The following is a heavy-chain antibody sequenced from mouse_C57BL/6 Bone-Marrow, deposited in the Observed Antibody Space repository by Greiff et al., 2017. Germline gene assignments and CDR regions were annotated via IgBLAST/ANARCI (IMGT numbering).Heavy chain of an antibody. CDR1: GYTFTDYY. D-gene: IGHD4-1*01. J-gene: IGHJ3*01. CDR3: ARWGLTGFAY. Sequence: QLQQSGPELVKPGASVKISCKASGYTFTDYYMNWVKQSHGKSLEWIGDINPNNGGTSYNQKFKGKATLTVDKSSSTAYMELRSLTSEDSAVYYCARWGLTGFAYWGQGTLVTVSA. V-gene: IGHV1-26*01. CDR2: INPNNGGT.